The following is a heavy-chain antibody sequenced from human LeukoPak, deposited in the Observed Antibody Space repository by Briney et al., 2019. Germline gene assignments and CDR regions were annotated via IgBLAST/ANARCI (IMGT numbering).Heavy chain of an antibody. D-gene: IGHD6-13*01. CDR1: GGSIRSYY. J-gene: IGHJ2*01. CDR3: ARVYYSSSYDYWYFDL. Sequence: SETLSLTCTVSGGSIRSYYWSWIRQPPGKGLEWIGYIYNSGSTNYNPSLKSRVTISVDTSKNQFSLKPTSVTAADTAVYYCARVYYSSSYDYWYFDLWGRGTLVTVSS. V-gene: IGHV4-59*01. CDR2: IYNSGST.